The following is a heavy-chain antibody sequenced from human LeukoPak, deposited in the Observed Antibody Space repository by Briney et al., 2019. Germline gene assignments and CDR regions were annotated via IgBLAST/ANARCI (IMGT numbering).Heavy chain of an antibody. CDR1: GCTFTSYD. CDR3: ANQQTYYDILTGYSDYYYGMDV. Sequence: ASVNVSCKAFGCTFTSYDINWVRQAAGQGREWMGWKNPNGGNTGYAQKFQGRVTMTRNSYISTAYMELSSLRSEETAVYYCANQQTYYDILTGYSDYYYGMDVWGQGTTVTVSS. D-gene: IGHD3-9*01. CDR2: KNPNGGNT. J-gene: IGHJ6*02. V-gene: IGHV1-8*01.